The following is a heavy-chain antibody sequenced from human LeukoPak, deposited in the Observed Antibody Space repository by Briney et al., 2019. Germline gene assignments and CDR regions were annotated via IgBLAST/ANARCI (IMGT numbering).Heavy chain of an antibody. CDR2: ISGYNGNT. V-gene: IGHV1-18*01. J-gene: IGHJ4*02. Sequence: ASVKVSSKASGFTFTNYGFSWVRQAPGQGLEWMGWISGYNGNTKYAQKLQGRVTMTTDTSTSTAYMELRSLRSDDTAVYYCAREAQFSVGATKDISDYWGQGTLVTVSS. CDR3: AREAQFSVGATKDISDY. CDR1: GFTFTNYG. D-gene: IGHD1-26*01.